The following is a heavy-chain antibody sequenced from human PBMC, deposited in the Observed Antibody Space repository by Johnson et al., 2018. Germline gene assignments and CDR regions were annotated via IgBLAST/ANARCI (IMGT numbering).Heavy chain of an antibody. Sequence: QVQLVESGGGLVKPGGSLRLSCAASGFTFSDYYMSWIRQAPGKGLDWVAVIWYDANNKYYAESVKDRFTISRDNSKNMVYLQMNSLRGEDTAIYDCARGGLKYNWNDEGPEYWGQGTLVTVSS. J-gene: IGHJ4*02. CDR3: ARGGLKYNWNDEGPEY. CDR1: GFTFSDYY. CDR2: IWYDANNK. D-gene: IGHD1-20*01. V-gene: IGHV3-33*08.